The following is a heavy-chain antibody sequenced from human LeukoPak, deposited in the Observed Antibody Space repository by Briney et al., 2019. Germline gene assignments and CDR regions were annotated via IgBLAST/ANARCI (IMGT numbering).Heavy chain of an antibody. D-gene: IGHD4-23*01. CDR3: ARVFYGGNALYYYYYGMDV. V-gene: IGHV3-30-3*01. CDR1: GFTFSSYA. CDR2: ISYDGSNK. J-gene: IGHJ6*02. Sequence: GGSLRLSCAASGFTFSSYAMHWVRQAPGKGLEWVAVISYDGSNKYYADSVKGRFTTSRDNSKNTLYLQMNSLRAEDTAVYYCARVFYGGNALYYYYYGMDVWGQGTTVTVSS.